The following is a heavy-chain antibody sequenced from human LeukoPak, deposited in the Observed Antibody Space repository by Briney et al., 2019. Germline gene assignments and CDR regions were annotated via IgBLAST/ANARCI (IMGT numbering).Heavy chain of an antibody. J-gene: IGHJ4*02. D-gene: IGHD3-3*01. V-gene: IGHV3-33*01. CDR2: IWYDGSNK. Sequence: GGSLRLSCAASGFTFSSYGMHWVRQAPGKGLEWVAVIWYDGSNKYYADSVKGRFTISRDNSKNTLYLQMNSLRAEDTAVYYCARGDLYCDFWSGYYNFDYWGQGTLVTVSS. CDR3: ARGDLYCDFWSGYYNFDY. CDR1: GFTFSSYG.